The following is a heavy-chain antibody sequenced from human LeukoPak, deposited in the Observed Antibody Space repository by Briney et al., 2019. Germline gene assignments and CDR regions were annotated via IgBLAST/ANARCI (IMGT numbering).Heavy chain of an antibody. V-gene: IGHV3-30*04. J-gene: IGHJ6*03. CDR3: ARDPIGGYDPHYYYYYYMDV. D-gene: IGHD5-12*01. CDR1: GFTFSSYA. CDR2: ISYDGSNK. Sequence: GGSLRLSCAASGFTFSSYAMHWVRQAPGKGLEWVAVISYDGSNKYYADSVKGRFTISRDNSKNTLYLQMNSLRAEDTAVYYCARDPIGGYDPHYYYYYYMDVWGKGTTVTVSS.